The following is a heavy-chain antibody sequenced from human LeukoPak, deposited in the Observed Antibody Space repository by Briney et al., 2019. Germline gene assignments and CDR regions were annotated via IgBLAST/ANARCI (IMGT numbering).Heavy chain of an antibody. CDR2: ISGSGGST. CDR3: AGAVDGSGSYLVDY. J-gene: IGHJ4*02. D-gene: IGHD3-10*01. Sequence: GGSLRLSCAASGFTFSSYAMSWVRQVPGKGLEWVSAISGSGGSTYYADSVKGRFTISRDNSKNTLYLQMNSLRAEDTAVYYCAGAVDGSGSYLVDYWGQGTLVTVSS. CDR1: GFTFSSYA. V-gene: IGHV3-23*01.